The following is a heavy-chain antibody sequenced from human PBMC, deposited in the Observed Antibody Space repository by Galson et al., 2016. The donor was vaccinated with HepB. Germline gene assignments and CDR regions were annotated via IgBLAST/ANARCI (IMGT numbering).Heavy chain of an antibody. D-gene: IGHD1-26*01. Sequence: SLRLSCAGSGFTFRNYAMSWVRQAPGKGLEWVSGIIGSGGFTYYADSVKGRFTISRDNSKNTLYLQMNSLRVEHTAVYYCAKGSEVDPKRVWWGDYYYYSMDVWGQGTTVTGSS. J-gene: IGHJ6*02. V-gene: IGHV3-23*01. CDR3: AKGSEVDPKRVWWGDYYYYSMDV. CDR2: IIGSGGFT. CDR1: GFTFRNYA.